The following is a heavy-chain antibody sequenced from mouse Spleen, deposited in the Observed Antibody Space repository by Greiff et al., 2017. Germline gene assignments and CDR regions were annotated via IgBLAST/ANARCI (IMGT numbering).Heavy chain of an antibody. V-gene: IGHV5-9*04. Sequence: EVKLMESGGGLVKPGGSLKLSCAASGFTFSSYTMSWVRQTPAKRLEWVATISSGGGNTYYPDSVKGRFTISRDNARNTLYLQMSSLRSEDTAMYYCARHLGNWDWFAYWGQGTLVTVSA. CDR3: ARHLGNWDWFAY. CDR2: ISSGGGNT. CDR1: GFTFSSYT. D-gene: IGHD4-1*01. J-gene: IGHJ3*01.